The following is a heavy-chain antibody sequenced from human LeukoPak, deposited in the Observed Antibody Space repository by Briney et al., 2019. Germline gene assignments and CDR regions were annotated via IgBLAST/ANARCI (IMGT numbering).Heavy chain of an antibody. J-gene: IGHJ5*02. Sequence: PSETLSLTCTVSGGSISSSSYYWGWIRQPPGKGLEWIGSIYYSGSTYYNPSLKSRVTISVDTSKNQFSLKLSSVTAADTAVYYCARDLGYCSSTSWYTGWFDPWGQGTLVTVSS. CDR3: ARDLGYCSSTSWYTGWFDP. V-gene: IGHV4-39*07. CDR2: IYYSGST. CDR1: GGSISSSSYY. D-gene: IGHD2-2*02.